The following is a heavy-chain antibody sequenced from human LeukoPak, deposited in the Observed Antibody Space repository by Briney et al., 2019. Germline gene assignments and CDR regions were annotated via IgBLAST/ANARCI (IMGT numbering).Heavy chain of an antibody. CDR2: ITGDGATT. CDR1: GFSFSINA. Sequence: PGGSLTLSCAASGFSFSINAMTWVCQAPGKGLECVSAITGDGATTYYADSVRGRFTISRDNSKNTLYLQMNSLRAEDTAIYYCAKAYGTNGYFQLPIDFWGQGTLVTVSS. D-gene: IGHD2-8*01. CDR3: AKAYGTNGYFQLPIDF. J-gene: IGHJ4*02. V-gene: IGHV3-23*01.